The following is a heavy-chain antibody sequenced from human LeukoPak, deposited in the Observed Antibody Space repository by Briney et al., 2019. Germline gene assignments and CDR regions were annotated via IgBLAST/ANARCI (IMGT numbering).Heavy chain of an antibody. CDR3: AKDAPPRLYYYDSSAIGSFDY. Sequence: GGSLRLSCAASGFTFSSYCMHLVRQAPGKALEWVAFIRYDGSNKYYADSVKGRFTISRDNSKNTLYLQMNSLRAEDTAVYYCAKDAPPRLYYYDSSAIGSFDYWGQGTLVTVSS. D-gene: IGHD3-22*01. J-gene: IGHJ4*02. CDR1: GFTFSSYC. V-gene: IGHV3-30*02. CDR2: IRYDGSNK.